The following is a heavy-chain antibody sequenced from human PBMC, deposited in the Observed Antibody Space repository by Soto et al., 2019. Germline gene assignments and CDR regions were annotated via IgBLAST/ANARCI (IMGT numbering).Heavy chain of an antibody. J-gene: IGHJ3*02. CDR1: GFTFDDYA. D-gene: IGHD4-17*01. CDR3: AKECGDYSFDI. Sequence: EVQLVESGGGLVQPGRSLRLSCAASGFTFDDYAMHWVRQAPGKGLEWVSGISWNSGSIGYADSVKGRFTISRDNAKNSLYLQMNSLRAEDTALYYCAKECGDYSFDIWGQGTMVTVSS. CDR2: ISWNSGSI. V-gene: IGHV3-9*01.